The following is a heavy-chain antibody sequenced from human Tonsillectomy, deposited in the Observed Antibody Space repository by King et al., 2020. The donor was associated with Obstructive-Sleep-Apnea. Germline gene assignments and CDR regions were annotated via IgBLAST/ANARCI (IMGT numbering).Heavy chain of an antibody. Sequence: VQLVESGGGVVQPGRSLRLSCAASGFTFSSYAMHWVRQAPGKGLEWVAVISYDGSNKYYADSVKGRFTISRDNSKNTLYLQMNSLRAEDTAVSYCNPRTSIGSGWYYFDYWGQGTLVTVSS. CDR3: NPRTSIGSGWYYFDY. V-gene: IGHV3-30*04. J-gene: IGHJ4*02. D-gene: IGHD6-19*01. CDR2: ISYDGSNK. CDR1: GFTFSSYA.